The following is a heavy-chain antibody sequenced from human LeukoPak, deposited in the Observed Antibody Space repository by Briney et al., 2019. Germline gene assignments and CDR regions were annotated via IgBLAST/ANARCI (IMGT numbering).Heavy chain of an antibody. V-gene: IGHV3-33*01. D-gene: IGHD3-3*01. CDR2: IWYDGSDK. J-gene: IGHJ4*02. Sequence: TGTSLRLSCAASGFTVSSHAMHWVRQSPGKGLEWVAIIWYDGSDKYYADSVKGRFPISRDTSKNTLYLQMDSLRADDTAVYYCVRGAAPQNDVWSYYFGLTDYWGQGTLVTVSS. CDR1: GFTVSSHA. CDR3: VRGAAPQNDVWSYYFGLTDY.